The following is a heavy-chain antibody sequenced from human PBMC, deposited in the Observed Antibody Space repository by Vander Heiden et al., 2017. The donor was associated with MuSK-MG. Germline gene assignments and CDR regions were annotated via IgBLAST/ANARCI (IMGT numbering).Heavy chain of an antibody. CDR2: IYNSGRY. D-gene: IGHD3-16*01. V-gene: IGHV4-38-2*01. J-gene: IGHJ3*02. CDR1: GYSISSGYY. Sequence: QVQLQESGPGLVKPWETLSLTCAVSGYSISSGYYWGWIRQPPGKGLEWIGSIYNSGRYSYNPSSKRRVTISVDTYKNQCAMQLSSVTAAATAVYYFARLLVDHKRMIDAFAIGVQGTIVTV. CDR3: ARLLVDHKRMIDAFAI.